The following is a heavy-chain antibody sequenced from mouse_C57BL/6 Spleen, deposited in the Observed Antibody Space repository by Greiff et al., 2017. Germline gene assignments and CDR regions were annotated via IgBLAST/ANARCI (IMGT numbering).Heavy chain of an antibody. J-gene: IGHJ3*01. V-gene: IGHV3-6*01. CDR3: ARDPDYRFAY. CDR2: ISYDGSN. CDR1: GYSITSGYY. Sequence: ESGPGLVKPSQSLSLTCSVTGYSITSGYYWNWIRQFPGNKLEWMGYISYDGSNNYNPSLKNRISITRDTSKNQFFLKLNSVTTEDTATYYCARDPDYRFAYWGQGTLVTVSA. D-gene: IGHD2-4*01.